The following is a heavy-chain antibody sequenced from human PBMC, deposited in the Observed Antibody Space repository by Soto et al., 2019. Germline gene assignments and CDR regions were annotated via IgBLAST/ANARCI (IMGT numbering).Heavy chain of an antibody. CDR3: AHVSITFSRFGP. CDR2: IYWDGDK. J-gene: IGHJ5*02. V-gene: IGHV2-5*02. Sequence: QITLKESGPTLVKPTQTLTLTCTFSGFSLSTSGVGMGWIRQPPGKALEWLALIYWDGDKRYSPSLKSRLTITKDTSKNQVVLTMTNMDPVDTGTYYCAHVSITFSRFGPWGQGTLVTVSS. CDR1: GFSLSTSGVG. D-gene: IGHD3-10*01.